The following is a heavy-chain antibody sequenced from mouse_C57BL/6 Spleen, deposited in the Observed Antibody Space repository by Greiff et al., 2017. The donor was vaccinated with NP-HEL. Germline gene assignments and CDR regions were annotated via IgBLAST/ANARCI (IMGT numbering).Heavy chain of an antibody. CDR2: IYPGDGDT. Sequence: VQLQQSGAELVKPGASVKISCKASGYAFSSYWMNWVKQRPGKGLEWIGQIYPGDGDTNYNGKVKGKATLTADKSSSTAYMQLSSLTSEDSAVYFCARSGSCSAMDYWGQGTSVTVSS. V-gene: IGHV1-80*01. D-gene: IGHD1-1*02. CDR1: GYAFSSYW. J-gene: IGHJ4*01. CDR3: ARSGSCSAMDY.